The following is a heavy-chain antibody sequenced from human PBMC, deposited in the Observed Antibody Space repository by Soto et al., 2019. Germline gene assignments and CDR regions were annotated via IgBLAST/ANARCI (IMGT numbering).Heavy chain of an antibody. D-gene: IGHD3-16*02. J-gene: IGHJ4*02. V-gene: IGHV3-7*01. Sequence: EVQLVESGGGLVQPGGSLRLSCAASGFTFSSYWMSWVRQAPGKGLEWVANIKQDGSEKYYVDSVKGRFTISRDNAKNSLYLQMNSLRAEDTAVYYCARDRNDYVWGSYRIGWGQGTLVTVSS. CDR1: GFTFSSYW. CDR2: IKQDGSEK. CDR3: ARDRNDYVWGSYRIG.